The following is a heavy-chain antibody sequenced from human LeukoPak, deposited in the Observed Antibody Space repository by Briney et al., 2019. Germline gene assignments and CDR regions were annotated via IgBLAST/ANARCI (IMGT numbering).Heavy chain of an antibody. Sequence: ASVTVSCKASGYTFSIYAISWVRQAPGQGLEWMGWISAYNGNTNYAQKLQGRVTMTTDTSTSTAYMELRSLRSDDTAVYYCARDHSSSWNYYYYYYMDVWGKGTTVTISS. CDR3: ARDHSSSWNYYYYYYMDV. CDR1: GYTFSIYA. CDR2: ISAYNGNT. V-gene: IGHV1-18*01. J-gene: IGHJ6*03. D-gene: IGHD6-13*01.